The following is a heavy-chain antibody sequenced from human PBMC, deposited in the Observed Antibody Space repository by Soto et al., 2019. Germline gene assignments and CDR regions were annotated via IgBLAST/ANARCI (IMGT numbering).Heavy chain of an antibody. J-gene: IGHJ6*02. CDR2: ISYDGSNK. V-gene: IGHV3-30-3*01. Sequence: GGSLRLSCAASGFTFSSYAMHWVRQAPGKGLEWVAVISYDGSNKYYADSVKGRFTISRDNSKNTLYLQMNSLRAEDTAVYYCARDTGPGANYYYGMDVWGQGTTVTVSS. CDR3: ARDTGPGANYYYGMDV. D-gene: IGHD2-8*02. CDR1: GFTFSSYA.